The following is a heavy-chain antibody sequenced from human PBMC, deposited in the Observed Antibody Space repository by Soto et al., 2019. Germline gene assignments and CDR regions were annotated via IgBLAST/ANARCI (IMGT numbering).Heavy chain of an antibody. CDR2: ISYDGSNK. CDR3: PSPAAAGTFSV. Sequence: GGSLRLSCAASGFTFSSYGMHWVRQAPGKGLEWVAVISYDGSNKYYADSVKGRFTISRDNSKNTLYLQMNSLRAEDTAVYYCPSPAAAGTFSVWGQGTTVTVSS. J-gene: IGHJ6*02. CDR1: GFTFSSYG. D-gene: IGHD6-13*01. V-gene: IGHV3-30*03.